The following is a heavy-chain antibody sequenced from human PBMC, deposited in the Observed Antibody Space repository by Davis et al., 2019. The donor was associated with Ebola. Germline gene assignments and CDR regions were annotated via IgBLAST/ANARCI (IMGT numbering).Heavy chain of an antibody. V-gene: IGHV4-34*01. CDR1: GGSFSGYY. Sequence: PSETLSLTCAVYGGSFSGYYWSWIRQPPGKGLEWIGEINHSGSTNYNPSLKSRVTISVDTSKNQFSLKLSSVTAADTAVYYCARVGFLEWFTRYFDYWGQGTLVTVSS. CDR3: ARVGFLEWFTRYFDY. CDR2: INHSGST. J-gene: IGHJ4*02. D-gene: IGHD3-3*01.